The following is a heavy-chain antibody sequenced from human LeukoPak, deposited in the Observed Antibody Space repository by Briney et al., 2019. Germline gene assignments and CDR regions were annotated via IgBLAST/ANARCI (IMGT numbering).Heavy chain of an antibody. V-gene: IGHV4-61*02. CDR1: GGSISSGSYY. D-gene: IGHD2-2*01. CDR3: ARGCSSTSCILQNWFDP. CDR2: IYTSGST. Sequence: SETLSLTCTVSGGSISSGSYYWSWIRQPAGKGLEWIGRIYTSGSTNYNPSLKSRVTISVDTSKNQFSLKLSSVTAADTAVYYCARGCSSTSCILQNWFDPWGQGTLVTVSS. J-gene: IGHJ5*02.